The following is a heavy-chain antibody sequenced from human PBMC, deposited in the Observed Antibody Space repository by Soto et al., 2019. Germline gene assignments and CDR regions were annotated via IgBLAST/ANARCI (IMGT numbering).Heavy chain of an antibody. CDR1: GGTFSSYA. D-gene: IGHD3-22*01. V-gene: IGHV1-69*12. CDR3: ARDRGPSSGYCPYCFAP. Sequence: QVQLVQSGAEVKKPGSSVKVSCKASGGTFSSYAITWVRQAPGQGLEWMGGIIPIFGTANYAQKFQGRVTIPADESTSTAYMELSSLRSEDTAGYYCARDRGPSSGYCPYCFAPWGQGALVSVSS. CDR2: IIPIFGTA. J-gene: IGHJ5*02.